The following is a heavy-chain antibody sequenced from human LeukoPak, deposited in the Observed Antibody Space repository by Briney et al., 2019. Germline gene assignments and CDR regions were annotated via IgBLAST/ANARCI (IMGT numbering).Heavy chain of an antibody. D-gene: IGHD3-3*01. CDR1: GFTFSSYS. J-gene: IGHJ6*02. Sequence: GGSLRLSSAASGFTFSSYSMNWVRQAPGKGLEWVSSISSSSSYIYYADSVKGRFTISRDNAKNSLYLQMNSLRAEDTAVYYCARGRGVRFLEWLSLHYGMDVWGQGTTVTVSS. V-gene: IGHV3-21*01. CDR3: ARGRGVRFLEWLSLHYGMDV. CDR2: ISSSSSYI.